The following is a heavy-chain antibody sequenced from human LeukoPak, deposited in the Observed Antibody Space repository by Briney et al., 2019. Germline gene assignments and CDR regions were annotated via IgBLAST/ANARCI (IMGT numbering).Heavy chain of an antibody. D-gene: IGHD3-10*01. V-gene: IGHV1-8*01. CDR3: ARSPVGVRKKHDF. CDR2: MNPSNGHT. CDR1: GYTFASYD. Sequence: ASVKLTCKASGYTFASYDINGLRQATAQGLEWMGWMNPSNGHTGYAQNFQGRVTMTRDTSISTAYMELNSLTAEDTAVYYCARSPVGVRKKHDFWGQGALVIVFS. J-gene: IGHJ4*02.